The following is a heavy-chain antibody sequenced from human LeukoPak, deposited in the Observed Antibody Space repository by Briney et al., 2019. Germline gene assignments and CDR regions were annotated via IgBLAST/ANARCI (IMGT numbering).Heavy chain of an antibody. J-gene: IGHJ4*02. CDR3: ARDRDNWNDGFDY. Sequence: PSETLSLTCTVSGGSISSYYWSWIRQPPGKGLEWIGYIYYSGSTNYNPSLKSRVTISVDRSKNQFSLKLSSVTAADTAVYYCARDRDNWNDGFDYWGQGTLVTVSS. D-gene: IGHD1-1*01. CDR1: GGSISSYY. V-gene: IGHV4-59*12. CDR2: IYYSGST.